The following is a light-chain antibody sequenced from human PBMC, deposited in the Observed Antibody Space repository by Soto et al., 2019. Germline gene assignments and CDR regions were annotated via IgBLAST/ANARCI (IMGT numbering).Light chain of an antibody. J-gene: IGLJ3*02. CDR1: NSNIGSNA. CDR3: ATWDDSLDGRL. V-gene: IGLV1-44*01. CDR2: HDD. Sequence: QSVLTQAPSASGTPGQRVTISCSGSNSNIGSNAVSWYQQVPGTAPKLLIYHDDQRSSGVPDRFSASKSATSASLAISGLQSEDEGDYYCATWDDSLDGRLFGGGTKLTVL.